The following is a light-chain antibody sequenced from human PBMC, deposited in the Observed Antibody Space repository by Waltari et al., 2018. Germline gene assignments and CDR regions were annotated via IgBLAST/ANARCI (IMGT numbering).Light chain of an antibody. CDR1: QTVSRNY. V-gene: IGKV3-20*01. CDR2: GAS. Sequence: EIVLTQSPGTLPQSPGEGATLPCRASQTVSRNYLAWYQQKPGQVPRLLIVGASSRATGIPDRFSGSGSGTDFTLTINRLEPEDFAVYYCQQYGNLPYTFGQGTKLEIK. J-gene: IGKJ2*01. CDR3: QQYGNLPYT.